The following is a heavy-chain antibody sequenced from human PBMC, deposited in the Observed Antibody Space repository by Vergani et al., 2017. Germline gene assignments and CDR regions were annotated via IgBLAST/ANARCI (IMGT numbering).Heavy chain of an antibody. V-gene: IGHV5-51*01. CDR3: ARLYGHDSSGSTYFDY. CDR2: IHPADSDT. CDR1: GYSFTNYW. D-gene: IGHD3-22*01. J-gene: IGHJ4*02. Sequence: EVQLVQSGAEVKKPGESLKISCQISGYSFTNYWIGWVRQMPGKGLEWMGIIHPADSDTRYSPSFQGQVTISVDKSISTAYLQRSSLRASDSAMYYCARLYGHDSSGSTYFDYWGQGTLVTVSS.